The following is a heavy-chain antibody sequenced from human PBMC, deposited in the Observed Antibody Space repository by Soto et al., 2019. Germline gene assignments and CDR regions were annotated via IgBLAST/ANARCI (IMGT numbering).Heavy chain of an antibody. CDR3: ARSTLVAATPGLGFDP. D-gene: IGHD2-15*01. V-gene: IGHV1-18*04. Sequence: QVQLVQSGAEVKKPGASVKVSCKASGYTFTIYGISWVRQAPGQGLEWMGWISAYSGNTNYAQKLQGRGTMTTDTSTSTVYMELRSLRSADTAVYYCARSTLVAATPGLGFDPWGQGTLVTVSS. J-gene: IGHJ5*02. CDR1: GYTFTIYG. CDR2: ISAYSGNT.